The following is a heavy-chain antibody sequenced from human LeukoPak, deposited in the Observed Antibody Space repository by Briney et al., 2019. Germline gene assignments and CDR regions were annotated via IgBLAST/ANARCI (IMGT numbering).Heavy chain of an antibody. D-gene: IGHD1-26*01. CDR2: IYYSGST. V-gene: IGHV4-59*11. CDR1: GGSISSHY. J-gene: IGHJ4*02. Sequence: SETLSLTCTVSGGSISSHYWSWIRQPPGKGLEWIGYIYYSGSTNYNPSLKSRVTISVDTSKNQFSLKLSSVTAADTAVYYCASTYSGSHVVYWGQGTLVTVSS. CDR3: ASTYSGSHVVY.